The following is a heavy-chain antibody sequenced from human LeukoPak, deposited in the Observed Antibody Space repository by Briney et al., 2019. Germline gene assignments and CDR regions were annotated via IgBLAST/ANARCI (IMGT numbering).Heavy chain of an antibody. CDR3: ARGPTAVRGVIRFYYYMDV. Sequence: SETLSLACAVYGGSFSGAYWGWIRQAPGKGLEWSGEIMHSGSTNYNPSLKSRVTMSLDTSKKQVSLKLNSVTAADTAVYYCARGPTAVRGVIRFYYYMDVWGKGTAVTVSS. CDR1: GGSFSGAY. D-gene: IGHD3-10*01. V-gene: IGHV4-34*01. J-gene: IGHJ6*03. CDR2: IMHSGST.